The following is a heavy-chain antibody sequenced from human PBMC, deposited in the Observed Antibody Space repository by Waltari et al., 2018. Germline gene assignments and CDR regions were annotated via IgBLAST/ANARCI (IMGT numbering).Heavy chain of an antibody. V-gene: IGHV5-51*01. J-gene: IGHJ5*02. Sequence: EVQLVQSGAEVKKPGESLKISCKGSGYSFTSYWIGWVRQMPGKGLEWMGTIYPGDSDTRYSPSFQGQGTISADKSISTAYLQWSSLKASDTAMYYCARSRVGELLYNWFDPWGQGTLVTVSS. CDR2: IYPGDSDT. CDR1: GYSFTSYW. D-gene: IGHD3-10*01. CDR3: ARSRVGELLYNWFDP.